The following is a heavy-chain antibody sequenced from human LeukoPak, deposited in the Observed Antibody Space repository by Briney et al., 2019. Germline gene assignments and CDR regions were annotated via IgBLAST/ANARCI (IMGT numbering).Heavy chain of an antibody. CDR2: TSYDGSNS. V-gene: IGHV3-30*03. CDR3: ARDDTVYFDY. D-gene: IGHD2-2*02. J-gene: IGHJ4*02. CDR1: GFTFSTYA. Sequence: GRSLRLSCAASGFTFSTYAMHWVRQAPGKGLEWVAVTSYDGSNSYYADSVKGRFTISRDNSENTLYLQMNSLRAEDTAVYYCARDDTVYFDYWGQGTLVTVSS.